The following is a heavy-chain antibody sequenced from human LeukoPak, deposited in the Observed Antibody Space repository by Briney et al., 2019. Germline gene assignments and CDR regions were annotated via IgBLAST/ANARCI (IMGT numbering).Heavy chain of an antibody. CDR1: EFTFSSYA. D-gene: IGHD1-20*01. CDR2: ISYDGSNK. V-gene: IGHV3-30-3*01. Sequence: PGGSLRLSCAASEFTFSSYAMHWVRQAPGKGLEWVAVISYDGSNKYYADSVKGRFTISRDNSKNTLYLQMNSLRAEDTAVYYCAREYGITGTSGAFDYWGQGTLVTVSS. J-gene: IGHJ4*02. CDR3: AREYGITGTSGAFDY.